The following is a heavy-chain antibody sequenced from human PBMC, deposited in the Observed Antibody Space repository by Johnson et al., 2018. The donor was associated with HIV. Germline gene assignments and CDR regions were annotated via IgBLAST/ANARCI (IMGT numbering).Heavy chain of an antibody. Sequence: VQLVESGGGVVQPGRSLRLSCAASGFTFSSYAMHWVRQAPGKGLEWVANIKQDGSEKYYVDSVKGRFTISRDNAKYSLYLQMNSLRAEDTAVYYCAPQLGIGDAFDIWGQGTMVTVSS. D-gene: IGHD7-27*01. CDR1: GFTFSSYA. CDR3: APQLGIGDAFDI. V-gene: IGHV3-7*01. J-gene: IGHJ3*02. CDR2: IKQDGSEK.